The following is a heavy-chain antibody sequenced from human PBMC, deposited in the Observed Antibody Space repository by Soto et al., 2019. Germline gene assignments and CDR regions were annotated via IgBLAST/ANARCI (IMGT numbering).Heavy chain of an antibody. D-gene: IGHD5-18*01. CDR2: INTSGGTT. J-gene: IGHJ6*02. CDR1: GLTFSSYW. V-gene: IGHV3-23*01. Sequence: GGSLRLSCAASGLTFSSYWMHWVRQAPGEGLAWVSAINTSGGTTYYADSVKGRFTISRDNSKNTLYLQMNSLRAEDTAVYYCAKDSDTDYYGMDVWGQGTTVTVSS. CDR3: AKDSDTDYYGMDV.